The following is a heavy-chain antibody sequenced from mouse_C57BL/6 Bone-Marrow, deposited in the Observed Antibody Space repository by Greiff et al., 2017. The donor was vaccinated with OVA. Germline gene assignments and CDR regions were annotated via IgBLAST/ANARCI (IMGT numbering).Heavy chain of an antibody. CDR2: IYPGSGNT. J-gene: IGHJ2*01. Sequence: QVQLKESGAELVRPGASVKLSCKASGYTFTDYYINWVKQRPGQGLEWIARIYPGSGNTYYNEKFKGKATLTAEKSSSTAYMQLSSLTSEDSAVYFCARSSYYGSSYGYWGQGTTLTVSS. CDR3: ARSSYYGSSYGY. D-gene: IGHD1-1*01. CDR1: GYTFTDYY. V-gene: IGHV1-76*01.